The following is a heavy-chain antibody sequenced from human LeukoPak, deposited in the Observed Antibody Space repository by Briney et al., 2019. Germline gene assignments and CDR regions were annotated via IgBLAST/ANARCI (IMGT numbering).Heavy chain of an antibody. CDR2: ISYDGSNK. CDR3: AKDGPDRTYYDFWSGYTRSAVQDAFDI. CDR1: GFTFSSYG. V-gene: IGHV3-30*18. D-gene: IGHD3-3*01. J-gene: IGHJ3*02. Sequence: GRSLRLSCAPSGFTFSSYGMHWVRQAPGKGLEWVAVISYDGSNKYYADSVKGRFTISRDNSKNTLYLQMNSLRAEDTAVYYCAKDGPDRTYYDFWSGYTRSAVQDAFDIWGQGTMVTVSS.